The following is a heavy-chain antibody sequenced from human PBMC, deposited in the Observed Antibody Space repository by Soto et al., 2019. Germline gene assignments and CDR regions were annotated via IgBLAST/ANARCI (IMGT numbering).Heavy chain of an antibody. Sequence: GDSLKISCQVSGYTFTIYWIGWVRQMPGKGLEWMGIIYPSDSDTRYSPSFQGQVTISADQSINTAYLQWDSLKASDTAIYYCARPANTVADHFDLWGQGTPVTGSS. J-gene: IGHJ4*02. V-gene: IGHV5-51*01. CDR1: GYTFTIYW. CDR2: IYPSDSDT. CDR3: ARPANTVADHFDL. D-gene: IGHD4-17*01.